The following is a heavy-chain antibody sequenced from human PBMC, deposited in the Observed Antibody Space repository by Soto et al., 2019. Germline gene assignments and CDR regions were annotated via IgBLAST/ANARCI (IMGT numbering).Heavy chain of an antibody. CDR2: MNPKSGNR. CDR3: ARVYGDATH. CDR1: GYPFSCGD. D-gene: IGHD4-17*01. J-gene: IGHJ4*02. V-gene: IGHV1-8*01. Sequence: QVQLVQSGAEVKKPGASVKVSCKASGYPFSCGDINWVRQATGQGLEWMGWMNPKSGNRGYAQKFQGRVTMTRDTSIGTAYMELSNLRSEDTAVYYCARVYGDATHWGQGTLVTVSS.